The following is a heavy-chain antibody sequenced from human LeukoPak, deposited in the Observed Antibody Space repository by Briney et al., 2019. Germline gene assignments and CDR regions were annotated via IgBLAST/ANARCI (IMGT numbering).Heavy chain of an antibody. V-gene: IGHV3-30-3*01. Sequence: GGSLRLSCAASGFTFSSYAMHWVRQAPGKGLEWVAVISYDGSNKYYADSVKGRFTISRDNSKNTLYLQMNSLRAEDTAVYYCARVGRYCSSTSCYTGGRDAFDIWGQGTMVTVSS. D-gene: IGHD2-2*02. J-gene: IGHJ3*02. CDR3: ARVGRYCSSTSCYTGGRDAFDI. CDR2: ISYDGSNK. CDR1: GFTFSSYA.